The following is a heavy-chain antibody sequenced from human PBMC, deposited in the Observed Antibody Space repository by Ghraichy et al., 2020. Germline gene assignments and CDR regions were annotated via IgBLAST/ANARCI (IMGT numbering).Heavy chain of an antibody. D-gene: IGHD3-3*01. V-gene: IGHV3-74*01. CDR2: INSDGSST. J-gene: IGHJ3*02. CDR1: GFTFSSYW. Sequence: GGSLRLSCAASGFTFSSYWMHWVRQAPGKGLVWVSRINSDGSSTSYADSVKGRFTISRDNAKNTLYLQMNSLRAEDTAVYYCARARALDSLVDIWGQGTMVTVSS. CDR3: ARARALDSLVDI.